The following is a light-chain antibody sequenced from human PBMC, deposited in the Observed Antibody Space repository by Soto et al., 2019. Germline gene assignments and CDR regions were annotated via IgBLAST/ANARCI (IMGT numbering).Light chain of an antibody. V-gene: IGLV2-14*01. CDR2: EVT. CDR3: SSYTGSNPVT. CDR1: SSDVGGYNF. J-gene: IGLJ2*01. Sequence: QSALTQPASVSGSPGQSITISCTGTSSDVGGYNFVSWYHQHPGKAPKLLIYEVTKRPSGVSSRFSASKSGNTASLTISDLLADDEGDYYCSSYTGSNPVTFGGGTKLTVL.